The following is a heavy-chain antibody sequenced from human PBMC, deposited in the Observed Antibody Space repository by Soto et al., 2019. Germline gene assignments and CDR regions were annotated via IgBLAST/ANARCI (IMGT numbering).Heavy chain of an antibody. Sequence: SETLSLTCTVSNGSISSPIYYWGWIRQPPGKGLEWIGSIYHTGSTYYNPSLQGRVTISVDTSKNQFSLKLSSVTAADTAVYYCARGAYFYGSGSYYNVHYYGMDVWGQGTTVTVSS. CDR1: NGSISSPIYY. CDR3: ARGAYFYGSGSYYNVHYYGMDV. D-gene: IGHD3-10*01. J-gene: IGHJ6*02. CDR2: IYHTGST. V-gene: IGHV4-39*01.